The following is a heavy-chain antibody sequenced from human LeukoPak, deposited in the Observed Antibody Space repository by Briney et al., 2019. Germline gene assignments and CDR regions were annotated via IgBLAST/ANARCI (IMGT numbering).Heavy chain of an antibody. CDR3: SKATPPRDGSNPDY. V-gene: IGHV3-30*18. CDR2: ISYDGRNK. J-gene: IGHJ4*02. D-gene: IGHD5-24*01. CDR1: GFIFSAYG. Sequence: GGSLRLSCAASGFIFSAYGMHWVRQAPGKGLEGGAVISYDGRNKYYADSVKGRFTISRDNSKNTLYLQMNSLRAEDTAVYYCSKATPPRDGSNPDYWGQGTLVTVSS.